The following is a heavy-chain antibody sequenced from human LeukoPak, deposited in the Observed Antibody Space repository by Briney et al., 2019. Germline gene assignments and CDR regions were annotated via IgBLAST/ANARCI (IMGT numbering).Heavy chain of an antibody. V-gene: IGHV1-2*02. CDR1: GYTFTGYY. CDR3: ARATYYYGSGSFGPFDY. J-gene: IGHJ4*02. Sequence: ASVKVSCKASGYTFTGYYMHWVRQAPGQGLEWMGWINPNSGGTNYAQKFQGRVTMTRDTSISTAYMELSRLRSDDTAVYYCARATYYYGSGSFGPFDYWGRGTLVTVSS. D-gene: IGHD3-10*01. CDR2: INPNSGGT.